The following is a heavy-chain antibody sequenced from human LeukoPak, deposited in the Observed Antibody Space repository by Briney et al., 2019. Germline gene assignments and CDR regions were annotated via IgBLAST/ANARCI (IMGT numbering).Heavy chain of an antibody. D-gene: IGHD6-13*01. V-gene: IGHV4-59*08. CDR1: GGSISSYY. Sequence: PSETLSLTCTVSGGSISSYYWSWIRQPPGKGLEWIGYIYYSGSTNYNPSLKSRVTISVDTSKNHFSLKLSSVTAADTAVYYCARGYSSNWYYFDYWGQGTLVTVSS. J-gene: IGHJ4*02. CDR3: ARGYSSNWYYFDY. CDR2: IYYSGST.